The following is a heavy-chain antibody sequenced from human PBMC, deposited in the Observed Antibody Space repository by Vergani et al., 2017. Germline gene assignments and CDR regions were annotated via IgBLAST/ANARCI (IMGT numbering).Heavy chain of an antibody. CDR1: GGTFSSYT. V-gene: IGHV1-69*08. CDR2: IIPILGIA. J-gene: IGHJ4*02. Sequence: QVQLVQSGAEVKKPGSSVKVSCKASGGTFSSYTISWVRQAPGQGLEWMGRIIPILGIANYAQKFQGRVTITADKSTSTAYMELSSLRSEDTAVYYCAREDTAMVTYYFDYGSQGTLVTVSS. CDR3: AREDTAMVTYYFDY. D-gene: IGHD5-18*01.